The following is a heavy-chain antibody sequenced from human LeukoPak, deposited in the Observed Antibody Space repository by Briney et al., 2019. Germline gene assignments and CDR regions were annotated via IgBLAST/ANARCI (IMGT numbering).Heavy chain of an antibody. CDR1: GYTFTSYD. Sequence: ASVKVSCKASGYTFTSYDINWVRQATGQGLEWMGWMNPNSGNTGYAQKFQGRVTMTRNTSISTAYMELSSLRSEDTAVYYCARGRYSNPTDYYYYYMDVWGKGTTVTVSS. V-gene: IGHV1-8*01. J-gene: IGHJ6*03. CDR2: MNPNSGNT. CDR3: ARGRYSNPTDYYYYYMDV. D-gene: IGHD4-11*01.